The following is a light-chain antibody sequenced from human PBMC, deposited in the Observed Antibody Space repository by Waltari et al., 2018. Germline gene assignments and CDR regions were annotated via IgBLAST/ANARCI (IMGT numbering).Light chain of an antibody. CDR1: NSDVGGYNY. Sequence: QSALTHPRSVSGSPGQSVAIPRTGTNSDVGGYNYHSWSQQHPGKAPKLIIYDVNQRPSGVPERFSGSKSGNTASLTISGLHSEDEADYYCCSYTAPYVVFGGGTKVTVL. CDR3: CSYTAPYVV. V-gene: IGLV2-11*01. J-gene: IGLJ2*01. CDR2: DVN.